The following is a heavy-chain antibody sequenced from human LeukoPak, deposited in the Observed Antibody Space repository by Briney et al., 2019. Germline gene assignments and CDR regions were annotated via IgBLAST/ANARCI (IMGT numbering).Heavy chain of an antibody. J-gene: IGHJ4*02. Sequence: GGSLRLSCAASGFTVSSNYMSWVRQAPGKGLEWVANIKQDGSEKYYVDSVKGRFTISRDNAKNSLYLQMNSLRAEDTAVYYCARAAGRIAAAGNIYWGQGTLVTVSS. CDR1: GFTVSSNY. CDR2: IKQDGSEK. V-gene: IGHV3-7*01. CDR3: ARAAGRIAAAGNIY. D-gene: IGHD6-13*01.